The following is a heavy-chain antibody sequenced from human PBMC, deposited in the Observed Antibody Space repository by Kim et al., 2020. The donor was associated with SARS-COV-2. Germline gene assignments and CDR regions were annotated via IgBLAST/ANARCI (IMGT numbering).Heavy chain of an antibody. Sequence: GGSLRLSCAASGFTFSSYAMHWVRQAPGKGLEYVSAISSNGGSTYYANSVKGRFTISRDNSKNTLYLQMGSLRAEDMAVYYCARGRRGVVVAARPWYNWFDPWGQGTLVTVSS. CDR2: ISSNGGST. CDR3: ARGRRGVVVAARPWYNWFDP. J-gene: IGHJ5*02. D-gene: IGHD2-15*01. V-gene: IGHV3-64*01. CDR1: GFTFSSYA.